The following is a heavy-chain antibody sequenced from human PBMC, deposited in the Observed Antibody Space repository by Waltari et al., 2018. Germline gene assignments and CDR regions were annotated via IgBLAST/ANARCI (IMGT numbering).Heavy chain of an antibody. CDR3: AKGGGYFGSGTYYKNNWFDP. D-gene: IGHD3-10*01. Sequence: EVQLEESGGGLVQPGGALRLSCAASGFTFSSYAMSWVRQAPGKGLGGCSGISCRGVGTDYADSVKGRFNISRDNSRNTLDLQMNSLRAEDTAVYYCAKGGGYFGSGTYYKNNWFDPWGQGTRVTVSS. J-gene: IGHJ5*02. V-gene: IGHV3-23*04. CDR1: GFTFSSYA. CDR2: ISCRGVGT.